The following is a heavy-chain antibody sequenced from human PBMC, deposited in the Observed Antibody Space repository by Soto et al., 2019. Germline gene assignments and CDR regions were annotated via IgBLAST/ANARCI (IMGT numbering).Heavy chain of an antibody. D-gene: IGHD3-3*01. Sequence: PGGSLRLSCEASGFTFSSYGMHWVRQAPGKGLEWVAVISFDGSKTYYADSVKGRFTISRDNAKNSLYLQMNSLRDEDTAVYYCARESRFLEWLSLNWFDPWGQGTLVTVSS. V-gene: IGHV3-30*03. CDR1: GFTFSSYG. J-gene: IGHJ5*02. CDR2: ISFDGSKT. CDR3: ARESRFLEWLSLNWFDP.